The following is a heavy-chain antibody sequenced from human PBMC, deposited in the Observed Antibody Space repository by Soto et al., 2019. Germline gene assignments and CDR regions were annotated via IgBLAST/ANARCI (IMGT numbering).Heavy chain of an antibody. J-gene: IGHJ4*02. V-gene: IGHV1-18*01. CDR1: GYTFTSYT. CDR3: ARDTGNFFDY. CDR2: IGPSSGNT. Sequence: QVQLLHSGGQVKKPGASVKVSFKASGYTFTSYTISWVRQAPGQGLEWVGWIGPSSGNTDSARNLQGRVTMTTDTSTSTAYMELRSLRSDDTAVYYCARDTGNFFDYWGQGTLVTVSS.